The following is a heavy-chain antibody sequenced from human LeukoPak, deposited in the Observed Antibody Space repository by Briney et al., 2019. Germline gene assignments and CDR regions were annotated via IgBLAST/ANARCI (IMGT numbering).Heavy chain of an antibody. Sequence: ASVKVSCKASGYTFTSYGISWVRQAPGQGLEWMGWISAYNGNTNYAQKLQGRVTMTTDTSTSTAYMELRSLRSDDTPVYYCAGARYCSGGSCYSFLFDYWGQGPLVTVSS. V-gene: IGHV1-18*01. D-gene: IGHD2-15*01. J-gene: IGHJ4*02. CDR3: AGARYCSGGSCYSFLFDY. CDR2: ISAYNGNT. CDR1: GYTFTSYG.